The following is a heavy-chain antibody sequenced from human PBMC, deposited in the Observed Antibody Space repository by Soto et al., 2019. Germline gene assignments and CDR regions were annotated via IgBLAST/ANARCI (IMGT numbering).Heavy chain of an antibody. J-gene: IGHJ4*02. V-gene: IGHV3-7*04. Sequence: EVQLVESGGGLVQPGGSLRLSCTASGFTFSGYWMSWVRQAPGKGLEWVANIKQDGSDKYYVDSVKGRFTISRDNAKNSMYLQMNSLRDEDTAVYYCARTTTGTSVRHFDYWGQGTLVTVSS. CDR3: ARTTTGTSVRHFDY. CDR2: IKQDGSDK. D-gene: IGHD4-17*01. CDR1: GFTFSGYW.